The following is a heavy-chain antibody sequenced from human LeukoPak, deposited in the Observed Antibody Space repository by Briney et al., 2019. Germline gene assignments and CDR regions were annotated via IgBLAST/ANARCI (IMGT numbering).Heavy chain of an antibody. CDR2: IWYDGSNK. Sequence: GGSLRLSCAASGFTFSSYGMHWVRQAPGEGLEWVAVIWYDGSNKYYADSVKGRFTISRDNSKNTLYLQMNSLRAEDTAVYYCARDREADFWSGTFDYWGQGTLVTVSS. V-gene: IGHV3-33*01. CDR1: GFTFSSYG. D-gene: IGHD3-3*01. CDR3: ARDREADFWSGTFDY. J-gene: IGHJ4*02.